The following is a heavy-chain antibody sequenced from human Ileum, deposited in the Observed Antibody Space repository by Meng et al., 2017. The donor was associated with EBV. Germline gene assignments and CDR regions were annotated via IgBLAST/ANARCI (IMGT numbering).Heavy chain of an antibody. CDR2: IYHSGNT. Sequence: NRPASAPVHVKPSGTLSLTCAVSGCTSSSRTVWSWVRQPPGKGLEWIGEIYHSGNTNYNPSLKSRVTISVDKSKNQFSLNLSSVPAAETAVYYCARVGQWLPIDYWGQGTLVTVSS. J-gene: IGHJ4*02. V-gene: IGHV4-4*02. CDR3: ARVGQWLPIDY. D-gene: IGHD6-19*01. CDR1: GCTSSSRTV.